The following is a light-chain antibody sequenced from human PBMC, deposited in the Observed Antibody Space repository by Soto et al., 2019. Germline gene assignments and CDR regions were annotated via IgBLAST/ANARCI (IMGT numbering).Light chain of an antibody. J-gene: IGKJ1*01. CDR3: HQYVSSWT. CDR2: AAS. V-gene: IGKV1-39*01. Sequence: DVQMTQSPSSLSASVGDSLTLTCRASQTVTSYLNWYQQKPGKAPKLLIYAASSRATGIPDRFSGSGSGTDFTLTISRLEPEDFAVYYCHQYVSSWTFGQGTKVDIK. CDR1: QTVTSY.